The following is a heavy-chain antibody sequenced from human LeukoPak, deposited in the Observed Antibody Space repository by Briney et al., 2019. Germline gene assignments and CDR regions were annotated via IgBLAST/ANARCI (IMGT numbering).Heavy chain of an antibody. J-gene: IGHJ4*02. Sequence: PGGSLRLSCAASGFTFSSYAMSWVRQAPGKGLEWVSAISGSGGSTYYADSVKGRFTISRDNSKNTLYLQMNSLRAEDTAVYYCARVLYPNYDFWSGYIGSYYFDYWGQGTLVTVSS. V-gene: IGHV3-23*01. CDR1: GFTFSSYA. CDR3: ARVLYPNYDFWSGYIGSYYFDY. CDR2: ISGSGGST. D-gene: IGHD3-3*01.